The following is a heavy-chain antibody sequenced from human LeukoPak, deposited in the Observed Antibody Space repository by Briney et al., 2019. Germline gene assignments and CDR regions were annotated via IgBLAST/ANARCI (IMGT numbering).Heavy chain of an antibody. CDR2: IYYSGST. CDR3: ARDAMVRGVPFDY. V-gene: IGHV4-61*01. Sequence: PSETLSLTCTVSGGSVSNNNYYWNWIRQPPGKGLEWIGYIYYSGSTNYNPSLKSRVTISVDTSKNQFSLKLSSVTAADTAVYYCARDAMVRGVPFDYWGQGTLVTVSS. CDR1: GGSVSNNNYY. J-gene: IGHJ4*02. D-gene: IGHD3-10*01.